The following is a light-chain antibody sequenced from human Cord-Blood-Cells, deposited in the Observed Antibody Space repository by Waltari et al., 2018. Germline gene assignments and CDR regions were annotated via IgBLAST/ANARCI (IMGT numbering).Light chain of an antibody. CDR3: SSYAGSNNYV. CDR2: EVS. V-gene: IGLV2-8*01. J-gene: IGLJ1*01. Sequence: QSALTQTPSASGSPGQSVTIPCTGTRSDVGGYNYVSWYQQHPGKAPKLMIYEVSKRPSGVPDRFSGSKSGNTASLTVSGLQAEDEADYYCSSYAGSNNYVFGTGTKVTVL. CDR1: RSDVGGYNY.